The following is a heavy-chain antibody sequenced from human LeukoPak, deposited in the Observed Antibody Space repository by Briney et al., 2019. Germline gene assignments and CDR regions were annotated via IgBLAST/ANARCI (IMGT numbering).Heavy chain of an antibody. CDR3: ARIHSSRYFDY. CDR1: GGSISSYY. J-gene: IGHJ4*02. D-gene: IGHD3-22*01. CDR2: IYYSGST. Sequence: PSETLSFTCTVSGGSISSYYWSWIRQPPGKGLEWIGYIYYSGSTNYNPSLKSRVTISVDTSKNQFSLKLSSVTAADTAVYYCARIHSSRYFDYWGQGTLVTVSS. V-gene: IGHV4-59*01.